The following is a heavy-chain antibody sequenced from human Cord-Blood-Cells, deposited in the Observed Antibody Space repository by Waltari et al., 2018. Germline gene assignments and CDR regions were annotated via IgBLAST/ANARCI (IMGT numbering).Heavy chain of an antibody. V-gene: IGHV4-39*01. Sequence: QLQLQESGPGLVKPSETLSLTCTASGGSISSSSYYWGWIRQPPGKGLEWIGSIYYSGSTYYNPSLKSRVTISVDTSKNQFSLKLSSVTAADTAVYYCARRPSTVTRKTFDYWGQGTLVTVSS. CDR3: ARRPSTVTRKTFDY. CDR1: GGSISSSSYY. CDR2: IYYSGST. D-gene: IGHD4-17*01. J-gene: IGHJ4*02.